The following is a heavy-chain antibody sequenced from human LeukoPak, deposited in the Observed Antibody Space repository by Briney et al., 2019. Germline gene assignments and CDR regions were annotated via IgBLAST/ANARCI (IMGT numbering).Heavy chain of an antibody. CDR3: ARDQEGFDY. CDR2: IYPRDGST. Sequence: ASVKVSCKASGYTFTSNYIHWVRQAPGQGLEWMGMIYPRDGSTSYAQKFQGRVTVTRDTSASTVHMELSGLRSEDTAVYYCARDQEGFDYWAREPWSPSPQ. J-gene: IGHJ4*02. CDR1: GYTFTSNY. V-gene: IGHV1-46*01.